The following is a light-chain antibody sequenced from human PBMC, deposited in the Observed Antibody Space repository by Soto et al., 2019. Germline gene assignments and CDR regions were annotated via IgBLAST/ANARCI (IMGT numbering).Light chain of an antibody. V-gene: IGKV3-20*01. J-gene: IGKJ1*01. Sequence: EIVLTQSPGTLSLSPGERATLSCRASQSVSSSYLAWYQQKPGQAPRLLLYGGSSRATGIPDRFSGSGAGTAFTLPISSLEPEDSAVYYCQQYGSSPWTFGQGTKVEI. CDR1: QSVSSSY. CDR3: QQYGSSPWT. CDR2: GGS.